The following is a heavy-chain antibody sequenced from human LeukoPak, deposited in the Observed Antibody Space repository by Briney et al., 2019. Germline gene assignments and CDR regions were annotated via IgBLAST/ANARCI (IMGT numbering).Heavy chain of an antibody. V-gene: IGHV1-46*01. CDR3: ARGGIAAAGPDDAFDI. D-gene: IGHD6-13*01. J-gene: IGHJ3*02. CDR1: GYIFTSYG. CDR2: INPSGGST. Sequence: ASVKVSCKASGYIFTSYGISWVRQAPGQGLEWMGIINPSGGSTSYAQKFQGRVTMTRDMSTSTVYMELSSLRSEDTAVYYRARGGIAAAGPDDAFDIWGQGTMVTVSS.